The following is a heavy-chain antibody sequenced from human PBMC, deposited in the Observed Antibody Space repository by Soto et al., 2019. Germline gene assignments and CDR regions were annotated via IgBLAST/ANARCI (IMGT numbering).Heavy chain of an antibody. J-gene: IGHJ4*02. CDR1: GFTFSNYW. CDR3: AKSGSSGSLDY. V-gene: IGHV3-23*01. CDR2: ISGSGGST. Sequence: GGSLRLSCAASGFTFSNYWMHWVRQAPGKGLEWVSAISGSGGSTYYADSVKGRFTISRDNSKNTLYLQMNSLRAEDTAVYYCAKSGSSGSLDYWGQGTLVTVSS. D-gene: IGHD3-22*01.